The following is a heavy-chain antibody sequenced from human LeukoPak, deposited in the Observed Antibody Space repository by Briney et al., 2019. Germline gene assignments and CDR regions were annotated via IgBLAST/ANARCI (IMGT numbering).Heavy chain of an antibody. D-gene: IGHD5-24*01. CDR3: AREDGYNSPYYFDY. CDR1: GGSISSSSYY. CDR2: IFYSGST. Sequence: SETLSLTCTVSGGSISSSSYYWSWIRQPPGKGLEWIGFIFYSGSTNYNPSVKSRVIISVDTSKNQFSLKLRSVTAADTAVYYCAREDGYNSPYYFDYWGQGTLVTVSS. J-gene: IGHJ4*02. V-gene: IGHV4-61*01.